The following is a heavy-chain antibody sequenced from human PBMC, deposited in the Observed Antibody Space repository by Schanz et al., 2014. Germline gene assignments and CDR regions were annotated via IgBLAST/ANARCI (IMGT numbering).Heavy chain of an antibody. CDR3: ARGGAYRSPSPVFYFDY. CDR1: GYIFTSYP. CDR2: INPSGVST. D-gene: IGHD6-6*01. V-gene: IGHV1-46*01. Sequence: QVHLVQSGAEVKKPGASVKVSCKASGYIFTSYPMHWVRQAPGQGLEWLGIINPSGVSTSSAQEFQGRVTMTRDTSTSTLQMELSSLRSEDTAVYYCARGGAYRSPSPVFYFDYWGQGTLVTVSS. J-gene: IGHJ4*02.